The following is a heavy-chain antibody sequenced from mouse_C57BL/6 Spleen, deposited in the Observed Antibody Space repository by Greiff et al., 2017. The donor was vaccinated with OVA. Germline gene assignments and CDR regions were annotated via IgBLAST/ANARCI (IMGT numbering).Heavy chain of an antibody. Sequence: VQLQESGAELMKPGASVKLSCKATGYTFTGYWIEWVKQRPGHGLEWIGEILPGSGSTNYNEKFKGKATFTADTSSNTAYMQISSLTTEESAIYYWARDYYDSSGAYWGQGTLVTVSA. CDR2: ILPGSGST. V-gene: IGHV1-9*01. CDR3: ARDYYDSSGAY. D-gene: IGHD1-1*01. J-gene: IGHJ3*01. CDR1: GYTFTGYW.